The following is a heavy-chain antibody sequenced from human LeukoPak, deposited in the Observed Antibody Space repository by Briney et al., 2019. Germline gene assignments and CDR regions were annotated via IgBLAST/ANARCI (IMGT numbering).Heavy chain of an antibody. D-gene: IGHD4-17*01. V-gene: IGHV4-34*01. Sequence: SETLSLTCTVSGGSISSYYWSWIRQPPGKGLEWIGEINHSGSTNYNASPKSRVTISVDTSKNLFSLKLSSVTAADTSVYYCARGFGDYGANGGEEYDYWGQGTLVTVSS. CDR3: ARGFGDYGANGGEEYDY. J-gene: IGHJ4*02. CDR2: INHSGST. CDR1: GGSISSYY.